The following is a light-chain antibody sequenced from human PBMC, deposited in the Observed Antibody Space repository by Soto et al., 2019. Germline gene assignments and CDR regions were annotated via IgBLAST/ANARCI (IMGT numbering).Light chain of an antibody. CDR1: QTVRNN. CDR2: GAS. V-gene: IGKV3-15*01. J-gene: IGKJ1*01. Sequence: EIVMTQSPATLSVSPGDRVTLSCRASQTVRNNLAWYQHKPGQAPRLLIHGASTRVTGIPARFSGSGSGTEFTLTISSLQFEDFAVYYCQQYNDWRTFGQGTKVDFK. CDR3: QQYNDWRT.